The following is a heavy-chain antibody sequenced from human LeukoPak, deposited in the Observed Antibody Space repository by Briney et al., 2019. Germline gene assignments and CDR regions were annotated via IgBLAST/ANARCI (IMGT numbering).Heavy chain of an antibody. V-gene: IGHV1-69*13. CDR3: ARNAVPDRPFSGMDV. D-gene: IGHD2-2*01. CDR2: IIPIFGTA. CDR1: GGTFISYA. Sequence: SVKVSCKASGGTFISYAIRGVRQAPGQGLEWMGGIIPIFGTANNAQKFQGRVTITADESTSTAYMELSSLRTEDTAVYYCARNAVPDRPFSGMDVWGKGTMVTVSS. J-gene: IGHJ6*04.